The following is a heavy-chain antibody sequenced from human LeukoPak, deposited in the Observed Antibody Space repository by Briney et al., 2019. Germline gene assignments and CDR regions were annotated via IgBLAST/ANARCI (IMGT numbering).Heavy chain of an antibody. CDR3: ARLYYYDSSGYEYFDY. V-gene: IGHV3-33*01. CDR2: IWHDGSQK. Sequence: GGSLRLSCAAPGFTFSNYGMHWVRQAPGKGLEWVAVIWHDGSQKYSADSVEGRFSISRDNSRDTLYLQMDSLRAEDTAMYYCARLYYYDSSGYEYFDYWGQGTLVTVSS. J-gene: IGHJ4*02. CDR1: GFTFSNYG. D-gene: IGHD3-22*01.